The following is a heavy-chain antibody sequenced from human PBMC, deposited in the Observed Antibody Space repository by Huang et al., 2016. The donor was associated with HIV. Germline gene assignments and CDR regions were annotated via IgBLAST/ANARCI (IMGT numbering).Heavy chain of an antibody. CDR2: INHVVKT. J-gene: IGHJ4*02. Sequence: QVRLDQWGAGLLKPSETLSLTCAVYGDSFSDFFWSWIRQSPGKGLEWIGEINHVVKTNYNPSLKSRVTIAVDTSKNQFSLKLTSVTVDDTSMYYCVRGRGTSWSFFDTWGQGSLVTVFS. CDR3: VRGRGTSWSFFDT. V-gene: IGHV4-34*01. CDR1: GDSFSDFF. D-gene: IGHD2-2*01.